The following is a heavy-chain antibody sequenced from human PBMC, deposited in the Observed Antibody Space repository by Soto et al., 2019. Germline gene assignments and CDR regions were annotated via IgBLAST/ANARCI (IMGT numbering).Heavy chain of an antibody. Sequence: QVQLVQSGAEVKKPGSSVKVSCKASGGTLSSYTFSWVRQAPGQGLEWMGRVIPNLGVTNYAKNFQGRFTTVVDTSTSTAYMEMNSLRYEDTAVYYYARDKGYCSDTSCPDFDYWGQGTLVTVSS. CDR1: GGTLSSYT. J-gene: IGHJ4*02. V-gene: IGHV1-69*08. CDR3: ARDKGYCSDTSCPDFDY. D-gene: IGHD2-15*01. CDR2: VIPNLGVT.